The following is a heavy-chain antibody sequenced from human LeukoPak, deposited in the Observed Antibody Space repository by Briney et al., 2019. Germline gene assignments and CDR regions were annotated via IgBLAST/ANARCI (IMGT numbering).Heavy chain of an antibody. CDR2: INPSGGST. Sequence: ASVKVSCKASGYTFTSYYMHWVRQAPGQGLEWMGIINPSGGSTSYAQKFQGRVTMTRDTSTSTVYMELSSLRSEDTAVYYCARDSRGEYDYVWVSYRSPDYWGQGTLVTVSS. V-gene: IGHV1-46*03. J-gene: IGHJ4*02. CDR3: ARDSRGEYDYVWVSYRSPDY. D-gene: IGHD3-16*02. CDR1: GYTFTSYY.